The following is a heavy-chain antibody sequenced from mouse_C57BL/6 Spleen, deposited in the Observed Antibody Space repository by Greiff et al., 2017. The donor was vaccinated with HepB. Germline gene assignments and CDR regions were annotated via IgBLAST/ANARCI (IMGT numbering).Heavy chain of an antibody. Sequence: EVQLQQSGPELVKPGASVKIPCKASGYTFTDYNMDWVKQSHGKSLEWIGDINPNNGGTIYNQKFKGKATLTVDKSSSTAYMELRSLTSEDTAVYDCARRYYGSSSYAMDYWGQGTSVTVSS. CDR1: GYTFTDYN. D-gene: IGHD1-1*01. J-gene: IGHJ4*01. CDR3: ARRYYGSSSYAMDY. CDR2: INPNNGGT. V-gene: IGHV1-18*01.